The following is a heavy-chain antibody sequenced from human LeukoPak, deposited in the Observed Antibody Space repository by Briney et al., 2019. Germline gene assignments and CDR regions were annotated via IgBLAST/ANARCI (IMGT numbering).Heavy chain of an antibody. CDR3: ARGTFRYYYDSSGYYYDY. CDR1: GGSISSYY. D-gene: IGHD3-22*01. Sequence: SETLSLTCTVSGGSISSYYWSWIRQPPGKGLEWIGYIYYSGSTNYNPSLKSRVTISVDTSKNRFSLKLSSVTAADTAVYYCARGTFRYYYDSSGYYYDYWGQGTLVTVSS. J-gene: IGHJ4*02. CDR2: IYYSGST. V-gene: IGHV4-59*01.